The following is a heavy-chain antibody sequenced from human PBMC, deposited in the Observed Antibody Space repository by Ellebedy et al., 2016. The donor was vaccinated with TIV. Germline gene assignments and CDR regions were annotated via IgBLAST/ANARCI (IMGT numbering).Heavy chain of an antibody. J-gene: IGHJ4*02. D-gene: IGHD1-7*01. V-gene: IGHV1-69*05. CDR2: IIPIFGTA. Sequence: SVKVSCXASGGTFSSYAISWVRQAPGQGLEWMGGIIPIFGTANYAQKFQGRVTMTRDTSTSTVYMELSSLRSEDTAVYYCARVGLTGTTWDYWGQGTLVTVSS. CDR1: GGTFSSYA. CDR3: ARVGLTGTTWDY.